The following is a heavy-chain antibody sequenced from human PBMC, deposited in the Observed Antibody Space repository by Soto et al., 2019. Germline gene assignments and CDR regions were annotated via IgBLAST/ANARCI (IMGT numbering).Heavy chain of an antibody. D-gene: IGHD4-17*01. J-gene: IGHJ3*02. CDR3: AREDYEGYAFDI. V-gene: IGHV3-30-3*01. CDR1: GFTFSSYA. Sequence: QVQLVESGGGVVQPGRSLRLSCAASGFTFSSYAMHWVRQAPGKGLEWVALISYDGSNKYYADSVKGRFTISRDNSKNTLYLQMNSLRAEDTAVYNCAREDYEGYAFDIWGQGTMVTVSS. CDR2: ISYDGSNK.